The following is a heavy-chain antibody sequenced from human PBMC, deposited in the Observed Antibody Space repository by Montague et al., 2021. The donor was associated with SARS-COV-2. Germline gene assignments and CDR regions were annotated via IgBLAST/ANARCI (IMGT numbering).Heavy chain of an antibody. CDR2: VYTTGST. J-gene: IGHJ4*02. CDR3: ARAVIYGGYAFAYFDF. V-gene: IGHV4-61*02. D-gene: IGHD5-12*01. Sequence: TLSLTCTVSGGSISSDSYYWSWIRQPAGKGLEWIGRVYTTGSTNYNPSLKSRVAISGDTSRHQFSLRLTSVTAADTAMYYCARAVIYGGYAFAYFDFWGQGVLVTVSS. CDR1: GGSISSDSYY.